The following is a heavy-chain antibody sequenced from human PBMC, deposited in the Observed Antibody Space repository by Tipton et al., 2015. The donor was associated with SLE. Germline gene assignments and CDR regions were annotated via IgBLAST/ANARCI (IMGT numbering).Heavy chain of an antibody. V-gene: IGHV3-7*05. J-gene: IGHJ4*02. CDR2: IKQDGSEI. Sequence: GSLKLSCEASGFSFSSFWMSWIRQAPGKEPEWVANIKQDGSEIKYADSVKGRFTISRDNAKNSVSLQMDSLRADDTAVYYCAREGSPGWYPDYWGQGTLVTVST. D-gene: IGHD6-19*01. CDR1: GFSFSSFW. CDR3: AREGSPGWYPDY.